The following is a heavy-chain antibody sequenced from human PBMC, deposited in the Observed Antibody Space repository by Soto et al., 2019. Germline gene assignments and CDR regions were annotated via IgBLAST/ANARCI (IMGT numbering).Heavy chain of an antibody. CDR3: ARGLTIFGVVIGY. J-gene: IGHJ4*02. V-gene: IGHV1-3*01. D-gene: IGHD3-3*01. CDR2: INSGNGNT. CDR1: GYTFTNYV. Sequence: ASVNVSCKTSGYTFTNYVVDWVRQAPGQGLEWMGWINSGNGNTKYSEKFQGRVTITRDTSASTAYMELNSLTSEDTAVYYCARGLTIFGVVIGYWGQGTLVTVSS.